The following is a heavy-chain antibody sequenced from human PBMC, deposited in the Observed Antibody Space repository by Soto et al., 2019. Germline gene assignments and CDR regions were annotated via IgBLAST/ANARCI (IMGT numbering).Heavy chain of an antibody. D-gene: IGHD4-17*01. Sequence: PSETLSLTCAVSGGSFSGYYWAWVGQPPGKGLEWIGQISYSGSTNYNPSLKSRVFISIGTSNNQFFLELSSMTAADTAVYYCARASVQYDSVTFEGGYYYSDYWGQETLVTVAS. J-gene: IGHJ4*02. CDR2: ISYSGST. V-gene: IGHV4-34*01. CDR3: ARASVQYDSVTFEGGYYYSDY. CDR1: GGSFSGYY.